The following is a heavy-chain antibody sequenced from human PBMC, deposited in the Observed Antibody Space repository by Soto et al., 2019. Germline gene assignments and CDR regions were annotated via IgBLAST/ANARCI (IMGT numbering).Heavy chain of an antibody. CDR1: GYTFTGYY. CDR3: ARWVGSYYNRRPNNWFDP. V-gene: IGHV1-2*04. J-gene: IGHJ5*02. CDR2: INPSSGGT. Sequence: GASVKVSCKASGYTFTGYYMHWVRQAPGQGLEWMGWINPSSGGTNYAQKFQGWVTMTRDTSISTAYMELSRLRSDDTAVYYCARWVGSYYNRRPNNWFDPWGQGTLVTVSS. D-gene: IGHD3-10*01.